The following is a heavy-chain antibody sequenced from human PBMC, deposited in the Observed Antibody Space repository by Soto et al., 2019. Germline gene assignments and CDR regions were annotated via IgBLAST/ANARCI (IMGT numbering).Heavy chain of an antibody. Sequence: SETLSLTCTVSGCPISSYYWSWIRQPPGKGLEWIGYIYYSGSTNYNPSLKSRVTISVDTSKNQFSLKLSSVTAADTAVYYCARYQRVHALSGAWVHPWGQGNLVNVS. CDR2: IYYSGST. CDR1: GCPISSYY. CDR3: ARYQRVHALSGAWVHP. D-gene: IGHD2-8*01. J-gene: IGHJ5*02. V-gene: IGHV4-59*13.